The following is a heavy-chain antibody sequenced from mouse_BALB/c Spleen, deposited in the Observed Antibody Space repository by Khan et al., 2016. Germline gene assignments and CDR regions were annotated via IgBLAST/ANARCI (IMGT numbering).Heavy chain of an antibody. CDR2: SDPAEGNT. D-gene: IGHD1-1*01. V-gene: IGHV14-3*02. J-gene: IGHJ1*01. CDR3: ANYGRSYWYIDV. CDR1: GFNIKDTY. Sequence: VQLQQSGAELVKPGASVKVSCTASGFNIKDTYMRWVKQRPEQGLEWMGRSDPAEGNTQYDTKFQGKATITADTSSNTAYLQLSSLTSEDTAVSYSANYGRSYWYIDVWSAGTTVTVSS.